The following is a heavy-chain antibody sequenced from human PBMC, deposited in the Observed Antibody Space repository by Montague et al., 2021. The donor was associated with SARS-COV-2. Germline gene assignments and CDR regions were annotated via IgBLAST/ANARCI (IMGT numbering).Heavy chain of an antibody. CDR3: ARLVWFGELSSENWFDP. CDR1: GGSISSSSHY. CDR2: ISYSGST. Sequence: SETLSLTCTFSGGSISSSSHYWGWIPHPPGKVLEWIRSISYSGSTYYNSSFKSRVTISVDTSKNQFSLKLNSVTAADTAVYYCARLVWFGELSSENWFDPWGQGTLVTVSS. V-gene: IGHV4-39*01. J-gene: IGHJ5*02. D-gene: IGHD3-10*01.